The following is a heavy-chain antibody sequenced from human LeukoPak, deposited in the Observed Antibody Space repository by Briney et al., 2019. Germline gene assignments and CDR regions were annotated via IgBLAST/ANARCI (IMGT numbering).Heavy chain of an antibody. CDR3: AREAGNVLRFLEWVDAFDI. J-gene: IGHJ3*02. Sequence: GGSLRLSCAASGFTFSSYWMSWVRQAPGKGLEWVANIKQDGSEKYYVDSVKGRFTISRDNAKNSLYLQMNSLRAEDTAVYYCAREAGNVLRFLEWVDAFDIWGQGTMVTVSS. V-gene: IGHV3-7*01. CDR2: IKQDGSEK. CDR1: GFTFSSYW. D-gene: IGHD3-3*01.